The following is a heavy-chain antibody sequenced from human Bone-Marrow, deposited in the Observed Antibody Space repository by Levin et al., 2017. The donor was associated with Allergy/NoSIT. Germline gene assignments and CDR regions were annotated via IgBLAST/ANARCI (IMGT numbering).Heavy chain of an antibody. J-gene: IGHJ4*02. V-gene: IGHV3-23*01. CDR1: GFTFRNYA. CDR2: IGGSGNDK. Sequence: GGSLRLSCAGTGFTFRNYAMAWVRQAPGKGLEWVSGIGGSGNDKYYSDSVRGRFTISRDNFRNTVYLQLDSLKREDTAVYYCAKGVHVGAVTPGDHWGQGTQVTVSS. CDR3: AKGVHVGAVTPGDH. D-gene: IGHD1-14*01.